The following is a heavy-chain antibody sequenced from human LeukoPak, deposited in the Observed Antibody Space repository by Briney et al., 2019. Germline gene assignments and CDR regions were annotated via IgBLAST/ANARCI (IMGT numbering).Heavy chain of an antibody. D-gene: IGHD5-12*01. V-gene: IGHV5-51*01. CDR2: IYPGDSDT. Sequence: GESLKISCKGSGYSFTSYWIGWVRQMPGKGLEWMGIIYPGDSDTRYSPSFQGQVTISADKSISTAYLQWSSLKASDTAMYYCARRAQPLSGYDSNWFDPWGQGTLVTVSS. CDR3: ARRAQPLSGYDSNWFDP. J-gene: IGHJ5*02. CDR1: GYSFTSYW.